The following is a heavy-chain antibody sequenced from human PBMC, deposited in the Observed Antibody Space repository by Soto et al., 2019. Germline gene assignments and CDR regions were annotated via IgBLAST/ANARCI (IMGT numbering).Heavy chain of an antibody. J-gene: IGHJ6*02. CDR1: GFTFSSYS. Sequence: PGGSLRLSCAASGFTFSSYSMNWVRQAPGKGLEWVSSISSSSGYIYYADSVEGRFTISRDNAKNSLYLQMNSLRAEDTAVYYCARAGSSSPYRSYYYYYGMDVWGQGTTVTVSS. D-gene: IGHD6-6*01. V-gene: IGHV3-21*01. CDR3: ARAGSSSPYRSYYYYYGMDV. CDR2: ISSSSGYI.